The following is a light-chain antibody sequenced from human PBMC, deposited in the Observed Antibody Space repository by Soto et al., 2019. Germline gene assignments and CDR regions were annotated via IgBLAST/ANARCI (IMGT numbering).Light chain of an antibody. Sequence: QSVLAQPASVSGSPGQSITISCTGSSSDVGAYNSVYWYQQHPHRAPQFIIYKSTQRPSGVSKRFSGSTSGNAASLTISGLKTDDETDYFCCSSAPESTYVCGTGTKVTV. CDR3: CSSAPESTYV. J-gene: IGLJ1*01. CDR1: SSDVGAYNS. CDR2: KST. V-gene: IGLV2-23*01.